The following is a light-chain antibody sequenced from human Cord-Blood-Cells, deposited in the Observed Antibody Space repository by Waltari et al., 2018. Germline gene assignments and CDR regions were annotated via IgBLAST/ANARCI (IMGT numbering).Light chain of an antibody. Sequence: QSALTQPASVSGSPGQSITISCTGNSSDVGGYHHVSWSQQHPGKAPKLLISEVSNRPSGFSTRFSGSKSGNTASLTISGLQAEDEADYYCSSYTSSSTYVFGTGTKVTVL. J-gene: IGLJ1*01. CDR2: EVS. CDR3: SSYTSSSTYV. CDR1: SSDVGGYHH. V-gene: IGLV2-14*01.